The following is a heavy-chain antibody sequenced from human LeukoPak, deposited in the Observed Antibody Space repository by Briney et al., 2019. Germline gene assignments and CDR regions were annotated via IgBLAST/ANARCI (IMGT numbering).Heavy chain of an antibody. CDR1: GYTLTDYY. J-gene: IGHJ4*02. CDR2: INPSGGST. D-gene: IGHD6-19*01. CDR3: ARIAVAGEIDY. V-gene: IGHV1-46*01. Sequence: GASVKVSCRASGYTLTDYYIFWVRQAPGQGLEWMGIINPSGGSTSYAQKFQGRVTMTRDTSTSTVYMELSSLRSEDTAVYYCARIAVAGEIDYWGQGTLVTVSS.